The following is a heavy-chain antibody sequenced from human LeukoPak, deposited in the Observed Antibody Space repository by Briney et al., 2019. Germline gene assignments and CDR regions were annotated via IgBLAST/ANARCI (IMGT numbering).Heavy chain of an antibody. Sequence: PGGSLRLSCAASGFNFNNFAMQWVRQAPGKGLEWVAFIRYDGSDKYYADSVKGRFTISRDSSKNTVCLQMNSLRAEDTAVYYCAKDRGDWKYFDYWGQGTLVTVSS. V-gene: IGHV3-30*02. CDR3: AKDRGDWKYFDY. CDR2: IRYDGSDK. D-gene: IGHD1-1*01. J-gene: IGHJ4*02. CDR1: GFNFNNFA.